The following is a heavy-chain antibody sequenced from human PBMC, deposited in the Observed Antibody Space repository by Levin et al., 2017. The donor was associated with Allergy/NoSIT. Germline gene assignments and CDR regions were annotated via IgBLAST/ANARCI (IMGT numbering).Heavy chain of an antibody. CDR1: GFIFRNYG. J-gene: IGHJ4*02. D-gene: IGHD2-15*01. Sequence: GESLKISCAASGFIFRNYGMNWVRQAPGKGLEWVAVVSFDGFNKYYADSVKGRFTVSRDNSKDTVYLQMNSLRGEDTAVYYCAKEERSVGGSYLFDSWGQGSLVTVSS. CDR3: AKEERSVGGSYLFDS. V-gene: IGHV3-30*18. CDR2: VSFDGFNK.